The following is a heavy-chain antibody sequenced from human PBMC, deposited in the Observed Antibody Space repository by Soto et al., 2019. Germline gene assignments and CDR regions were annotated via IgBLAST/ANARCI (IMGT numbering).Heavy chain of an antibody. V-gene: IGHV4-39*01. CDR1: GGSISSSSYY. CDR2: IYYSGST. D-gene: IGHD2-15*01. CDR3: ARHTPAISISDH. J-gene: IGHJ4*02. Sequence: QLQLQESGPGLVKPSATLSLTCTGSGGSISSSSYYWGWIRQPPGKGLEWIGSIYYSGSTYYNPSLKSRVTISVDTSKNQFSLKLSSVTAADTAVYYCARHTPAISISDHWGQGTLVTVSS.